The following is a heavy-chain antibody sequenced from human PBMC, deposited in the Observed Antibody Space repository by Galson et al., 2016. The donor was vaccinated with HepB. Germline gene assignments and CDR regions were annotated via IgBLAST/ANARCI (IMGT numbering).Heavy chain of an antibody. J-gene: IGHJ4*02. V-gene: IGHV3-23*01. CDR1: GFTFSSVA. CDR2: ITAGGTA. CDR3: ANGEGY. Sequence: SLRLSCAASGFTFSSVAMTWVRQAPGKGPEWASAITAGGTAFYADSVKGRFAISRDNSRNTLYLQMNSLRAEDPAVYYCANGEGYCGQGTLVTVSS.